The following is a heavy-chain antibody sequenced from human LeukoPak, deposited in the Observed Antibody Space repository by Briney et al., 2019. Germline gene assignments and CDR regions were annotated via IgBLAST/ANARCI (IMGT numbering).Heavy chain of an antibody. D-gene: IGHD2-2*01. CDR2: ISYDGSNK. Sequence: GGSLRLSCAASGFTVSSNYMSWVRQAPGKGLEWVAVISYDGSNKYYADSVKGRFTISRDNSKNTLYLQMNSLRAEDTAVYYCARDLVEDIVVVPAAIEGYWGQGTLVTVSS. V-gene: IGHV3-30-3*01. CDR3: ARDLVEDIVVVPAAIEGY. J-gene: IGHJ4*02. CDR1: GFTVSSNY.